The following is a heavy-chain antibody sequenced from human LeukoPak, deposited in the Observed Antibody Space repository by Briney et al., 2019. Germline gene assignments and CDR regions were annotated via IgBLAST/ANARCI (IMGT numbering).Heavy chain of an antibody. V-gene: IGHV3-30-3*01. CDR1: GFTFSSYA. Sequence: GGSLRLSCAASGFTFSSYAMHWVRQAPGKGLEWVAVISYDGSNKYYADSVKGRFTISRDNSKNTLYLQMNSLRAEDTVVYYCARDKDGYNSYWGQGTLVTVSS. CDR2: ISYDGSNK. D-gene: IGHD5-12*01. J-gene: IGHJ4*02. CDR3: ARDKDGYNSY.